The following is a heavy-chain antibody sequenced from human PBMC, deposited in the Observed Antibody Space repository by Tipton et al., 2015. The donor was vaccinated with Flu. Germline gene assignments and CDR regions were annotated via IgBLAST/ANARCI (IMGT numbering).Heavy chain of an antibody. CDR1: GFTSIDYP. J-gene: IGHJ5*02. Sequence: SLRLSCRASGFTSIDYPMSWFRQAPGKGLEWVAFIRSQTYGATTEYAASVKGRFGISRDDSKRTVYLQMNSLKTEDTGIYYCARGDYGSVDPWGQGTLVTVSS. CDR3: ARGDYGSVDP. D-gene: IGHD4/OR15-4a*01. CDR2: IRSQTYGATT. V-gene: IGHV3-49*03.